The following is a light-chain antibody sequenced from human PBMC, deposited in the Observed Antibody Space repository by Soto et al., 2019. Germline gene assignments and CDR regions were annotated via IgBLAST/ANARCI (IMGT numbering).Light chain of an antibody. CDR2: GAS. CDR3: QHFGSSPGYT. CDR1: QSVSSSS. Sequence: EIVLTQSPGTLFLSPGERATLSCRASQSVSSSSLAWYQQKPGQAPRLLIYGASSRATGIPDRFSGSGSGTDCTLTISRLEPEDFAVYFCQHFGSSPGYTFGQGTKLQIK. V-gene: IGKV3-20*01. J-gene: IGKJ2*01.